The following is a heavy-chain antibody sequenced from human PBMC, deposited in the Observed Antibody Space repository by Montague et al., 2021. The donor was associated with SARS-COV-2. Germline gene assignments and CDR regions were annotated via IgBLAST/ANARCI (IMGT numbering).Heavy chain of an antibody. CDR3: ARESLHLTGYYNDYFDY. J-gene: IGHJ4*02. D-gene: IGHD3-9*01. CDR2: IYTSGST. Sequence: TLSLTCTVSGGPISSGSYYWNWIRQPAGKGLEWIGRIYTSGSTNYNPSLKSRVTISVDTSKNQFSLKLSSVTAADTAVYYCARESLHLTGYYNDYFDYWGQGTLVTVSS. CDR1: GGPISSGSYY. V-gene: IGHV4-61*02.